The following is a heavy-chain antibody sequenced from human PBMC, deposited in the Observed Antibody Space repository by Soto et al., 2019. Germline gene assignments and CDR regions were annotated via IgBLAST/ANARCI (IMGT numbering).Heavy chain of an antibody. J-gene: IGHJ4*02. V-gene: IGHV1-69*09. CDR1: GGTFSSYT. CDR2: IIPILGIA. CDR3: AIDLMGANYYDGRGDSEY. D-gene: IGHD3-22*01. Sequence: QVQLLHSGAEVTKPGSSVKVSCKASGGTFSSYTISWVRQAPGQGLEWMGRIIPILGIANYAQSFEGRVTTTADKSTRTAYMELSSLRLADTAAQCCAIDLMGANYYDGRGDSEYWGQGALVTASS.